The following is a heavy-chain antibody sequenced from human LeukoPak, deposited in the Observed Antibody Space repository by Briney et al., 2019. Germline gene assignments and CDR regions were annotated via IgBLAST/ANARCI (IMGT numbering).Heavy chain of an antibody. CDR1: GGSFSGYY. D-gene: IGHD3-22*01. CDR2: INHSGST. Sequence: PSETLSLTCAVYGGSFSGYYWSWIRQPPGKGLEWIGEINHSGSTDYNPSLKSRVTISGDTSKNQFSLKLSSVTAAATAVYYCARGRRFTYYYDSSGYSANYYMDVWGKGTTVTVSS. V-gene: IGHV4-34*01. CDR3: ARGRRFTYYYDSSGYSANYYMDV. J-gene: IGHJ6*03.